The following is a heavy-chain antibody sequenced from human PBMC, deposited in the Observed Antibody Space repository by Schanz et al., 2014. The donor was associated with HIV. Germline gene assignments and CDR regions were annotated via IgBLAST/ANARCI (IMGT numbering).Heavy chain of an antibody. CDR3: ARDLQGLARQGGMDV. J-gene: IGHJ6*02. CDR1: GLAFSVYT. V-gene: IGHV3-21*06. Sequence: EVHLVESGGTLVKPGGSLRLSCAASGLAFSVYTMNWVRQTPGKGREWVSSISGNGHYIYFANSLRGRFAISRDNARSSVFLEMNDLRADDTGVYYCARDLQGLARQGGMDVWGQGTTVTVSS. D-gene: IGHD6-6*01. CDR2: ISGNGHYI.